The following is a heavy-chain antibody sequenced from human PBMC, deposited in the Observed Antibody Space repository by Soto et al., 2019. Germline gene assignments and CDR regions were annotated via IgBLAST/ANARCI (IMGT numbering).Heavy chain of an antibody. CDR3: ASSERWNDDFSPSTYFDY. CDR1: GYSFTSYW. J-gene: IGHJ4*02. CDR2: IYPGDSDT. V-gene: IGHV5-51*01. Sequence: PGESLKISCKGSGYSFTSYWIGWVRQMPGKGLEWMGIIYPGDSDTRYSPSFQGQVTISADKSISTAYLQWSSLKASDTAMYYCASSERWNDDFSPSTYFDYWGQGTLVTVSS. D-gene: IGHD1-1*01.